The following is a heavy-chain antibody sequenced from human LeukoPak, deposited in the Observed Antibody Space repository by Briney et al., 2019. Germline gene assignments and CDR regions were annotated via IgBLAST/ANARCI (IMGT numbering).Heavy chain of an antibody. J-gene: IGHJ4*02. V-gene: IGHV4-34*01. CDR1: GGSFSGYY. Sequence: SETLSLTCAVYGGSFSGYYWSWIRQPPGKGLEWIGEINHSGSTNYNPSLKSRVAISVDTSKNQFSLKLSSVTAADTAVYYCARGPQPSFDYWGQGTLVTVSS. CDR2: INHSGST. D-gene: IGHD2-2*01. CDR3: ARGPQPSFDY.